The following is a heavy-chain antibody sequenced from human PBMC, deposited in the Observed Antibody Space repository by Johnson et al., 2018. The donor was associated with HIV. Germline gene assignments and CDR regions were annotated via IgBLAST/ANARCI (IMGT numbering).Heavy chain of an antibody. V-gene: IGHV3-49*03. CDR2: IRSKAYGGTT. Sequence: VQLVESGGDLVQPGRSLRLSCSTSGFTFGDYAMSWFRQAPTKGLEWVSFIRSKAYGGTTEYAASVKGRFTISRDDSKSIAYLQMNSLKTEDTAVYYCTRAEWHDAFDIWGQGTMVTVSS. D-gene: IGHD1-14*01. CDR3: TRAEWHDAFDI. J-gene: IGHJ3*02. CDR1: GFTFGDYA.